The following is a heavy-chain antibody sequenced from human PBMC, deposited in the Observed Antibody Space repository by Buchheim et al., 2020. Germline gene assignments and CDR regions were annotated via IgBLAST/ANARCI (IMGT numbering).Heavy chain of an antibody. J-gene: IGHJ4*02. CDR3: VRGSGWLHDY. Sequence: EVQLVESGGGLVQPGGSLRLSCAASGITFSNHWMSWVRQAPGKGPEWVAIIKQDGSEQFYVDSVKGRFTISRDNAKTSLYLQMHSLRAEDTAVYYCVRGSGWLHDYWGQGTL. CDR2: IKQDGSEQ. V-gene: IGHV3-7*01. D-gene: IGHD6-19*01. CDR1: GITFSNHW.